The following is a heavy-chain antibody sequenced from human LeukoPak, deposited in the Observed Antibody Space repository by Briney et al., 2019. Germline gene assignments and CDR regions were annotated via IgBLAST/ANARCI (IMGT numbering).Heavy chain of an antibody. CDR3: ARDPSGGNSLAFDI. Sequence: ASVKVSCKASGYTFTSYGISWVRQAPGQGPEWMGWISAYNGNTNYAQKLQGRVTMTTDTSTSTAYMELRSLRSDDTAVYYCARDPSGGNSLAFDIWGQGTMVTVSS. CDR2: ISAYNGNT. J-gene: IGHJ3*02. D-gene: IGHD4-23*01. CDR1: GYTFTSYG. V-gene: IGHV1-18*01.